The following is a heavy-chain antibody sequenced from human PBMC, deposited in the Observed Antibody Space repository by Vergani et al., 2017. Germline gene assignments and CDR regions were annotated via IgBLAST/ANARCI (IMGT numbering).Heavy chain of an antibody. CDR1: GYTFTSYG. CDR3: ARDGAGYCSSTSCYTRWFDP. V-gene: IGHV1-18*01. CDR2: ISAYNGNT. D-gene: IGHD2-2*02. Sequence: QVQLVQSGAEVKKPGASVKVSCKASGYTFTSYGISWVRQAPGQGLEWMGWISAYNGNTNYAQKLQGRVTMTTDTSTSTAYMELRSLRSDDTAVYYCARDGAGYCSSTSCYTRWFDPWGQGTLVTVSS. J-gene: IGHJ5*02.